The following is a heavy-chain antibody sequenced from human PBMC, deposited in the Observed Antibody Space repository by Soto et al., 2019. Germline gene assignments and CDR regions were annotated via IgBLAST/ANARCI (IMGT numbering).Heavy chain of an antibody. CDR1: GFTFIGSA. V-gene: IGHV3-73*01. D-gene: IGHD3-22*01. CDR3: TRLITYYYDSSGSPRAFDI. CDR2: IRSKANSYAT. J-gene: IGHJ3*02. Sequence: GGSLRLSCAASGFTFIGSAMHWVRQASGKGLEWVGRIRSKANSYATAYAASVKGRFTISRDDSKNTAYLQMNSLKTEDTAVYYCTRLITYYYDSSGSPRAFDIWGQGTMVTVS.